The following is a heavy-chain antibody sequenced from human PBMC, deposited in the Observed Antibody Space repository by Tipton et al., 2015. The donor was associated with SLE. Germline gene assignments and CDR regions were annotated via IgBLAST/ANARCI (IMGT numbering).Heavy chain of an antibody. CDR3: ARGLVTWRGAIVGVDV. CDR1: GDSISRGAYS. V-gene: IGHV4-30-2*01. Sequence: TLSLTCAVSGDSISRGAYSWSWIRQPPGKGLEWIGYIYHSGTIYYSPSLKSRATMSIDRSKNQFSLMLSSVTAADTAVYYCARGLVTWRGAIVGVDVWGQGTTVNVSS. D-gene: IGHD2-21*02. J-gene: IGHJ6*02. CDR2: IYHSGTI.